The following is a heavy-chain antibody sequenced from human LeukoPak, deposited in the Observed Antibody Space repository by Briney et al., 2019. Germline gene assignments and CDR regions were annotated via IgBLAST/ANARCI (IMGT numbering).Heavy chain of an antibody. D-gene: IGHD2-2*02. Sequence: GASVKVSCKASGYTFTSYYMHWVRQAPGQGLEGMGIINPSGGSTSYARKFQGRVTMTRDMSTSTVYMELSSLRSEDTAVYYCARSVGPAAITYYYMDVWGKGTTVTVSS. J-gene: IGHJ6*03. CDR2: INPSGGST. V-gene: IGHV1-46*01. CDR1: GYTFTSYY. CDR3: ARSVGPAAITYYYMDV.